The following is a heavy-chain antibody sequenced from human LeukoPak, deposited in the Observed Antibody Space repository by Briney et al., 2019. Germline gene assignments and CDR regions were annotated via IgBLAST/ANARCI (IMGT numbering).Heavy chain of an antibody. CDR1: GGSISSSSYY. Sequence: PSETLSLTCTVSGGSISSSSYYWGWIRQPPGKGLEWIGSIYYGGSTFYNPSLKSRVTIPVDTSQNQFSLRLSSVTAADTAVYYCAREWFGEILGYYHGMDVWGQGTTVTVSS. CDR2: IYYGGST. V-gene: IGHV4-39*02. J-gene: IGHJ6*02. CDR3: AREWFGEILGYYHGMDV. D-gene: IGHD3-10*01.